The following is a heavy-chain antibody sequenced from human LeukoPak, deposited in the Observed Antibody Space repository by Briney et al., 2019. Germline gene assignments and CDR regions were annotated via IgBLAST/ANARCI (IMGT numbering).Heavy chain of an antibody. CDR3: ASPSYSSGWNEFDY. Sequence: SETLSLTCAVYGGSFSGYYWSWIRQPPGKGLEWIGEINHSGSTNYNPSLKSRVTISVDKSKNQFSLKLSSVTAADTAVYCASPSYSSGWNEFDYWGQGTLVTVSS. V-gene: IGHV4-34*01. J-gene: IGHJ4*02. CDR2: INHSGST. D-gene: IGHD6-19*01. CDR1: GGSFSGYY.